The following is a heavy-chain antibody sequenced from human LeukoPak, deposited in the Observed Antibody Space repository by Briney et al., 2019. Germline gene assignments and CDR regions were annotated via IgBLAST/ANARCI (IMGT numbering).Heavy chain of an antibody. D-gene: IGHD3-10*01. CDR3: ARCKTYSSGSYCYYGMDV. V-gene: IGHV3-53*01. CDR1: EFTVSSNY. Sequence: SGGSLRLSCAASEFTVSSNYMTWVRQAPGKGLEWVSVIYSGGTTYYSDSVKGRFTISRDNSKNTLYLQMNSLRAEDTAVYYCARCKTYSSGSYCYYGMDVWGQGTTVTVSS. CDR2: IYSGGTT. J-gene: IGHJ6*02.